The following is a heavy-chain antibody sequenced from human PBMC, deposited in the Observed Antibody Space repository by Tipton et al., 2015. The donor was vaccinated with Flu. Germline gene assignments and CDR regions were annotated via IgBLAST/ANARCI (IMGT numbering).Heavy chain of an antibody. D-gene: IGHD6-19*01. V-gene: IGHV4-38-2*02. Sequence: LRLSCTVSGYSISSGYYWGWIRQPPGKGLEWIGGIYHSGSTYYNPSLKSRVTISVDTSKNQFSLKLSSVTAADTAVYYCASVAVAGGGDYWGQGTLVTVSS. CDR2: IYHSGST. CDR3: ASVAVAGGGDY. J-gene: IGHJ4*02. CDR1: GYSISSGYY.